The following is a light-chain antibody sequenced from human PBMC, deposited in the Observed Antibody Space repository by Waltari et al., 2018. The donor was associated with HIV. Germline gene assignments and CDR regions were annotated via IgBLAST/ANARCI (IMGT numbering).Light chain of an antibody. CDR3: QQYNXXFRT. V-gene: IGKV1-5*03. CDR1: XXXKTW. Sequence: DTQMTQPPSTLSASXGDTITIXXXXXXXXKTWLACYQQKSGKAPKLLIYQASTLHTXVPSRFTASASWTEFTLTFSDLQPDDFATYYCQQYNXXFRTFGQGTXV. J-gene: IGKJ1*01. CDR2: QAS.